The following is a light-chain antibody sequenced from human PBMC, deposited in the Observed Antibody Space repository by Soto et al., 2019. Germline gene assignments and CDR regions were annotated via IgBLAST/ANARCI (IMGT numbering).Light chain of an antibody. J-gene: IGKJ1*01. CDR1: QTVIITS. CDR2: DAS. Sequence: PGASATLYCRASQTVIITSLTWYQQKPGQAPRLLMYDASNRASGVPARFSGSGSGTDFTLTISSLEPEDFAVSYCQQRSDWPRTFGQGTKVDIK. CDR3: QQRSDWPRT. V-gene: IGKV3D-20*02.